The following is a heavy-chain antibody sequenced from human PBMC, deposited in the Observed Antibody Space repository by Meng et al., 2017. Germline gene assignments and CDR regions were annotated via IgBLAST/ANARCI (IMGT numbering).Heavy chain of an antibody. Sequence: GGSLRLSCAASRFTFSSNYMSWVRRAPGKGLEWVSAIGRGTDTYYADSVKGRFTISRDKSKNTLYLEMNSLRVEDTAVYYCAKHLSGSYTFDYWGQGTLVTVSS. CDR1: RFTFSSNY. J-gene: IGHJ4*02. D-gene: IGHD1-26*01. V-gene: IGHV3-23*01. CDR3: AKHLSGSYTFDY. CDR2: IGRGTDT.